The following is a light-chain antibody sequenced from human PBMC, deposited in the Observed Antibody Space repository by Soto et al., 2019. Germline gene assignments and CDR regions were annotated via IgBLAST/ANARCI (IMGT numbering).Light chain of an antibody. CDR1: SSDVGGYNY. J-gene: IGLJ2*01. CDR3: SSYTSSSTRV. CDR2: DVS. V-gene: IGLV2-14*01. Sequence: QSALTQPASVSGSPGPSITISCTGTSSDVGGYNYVSWYQQHPGKDPNLMIYDVSNRPSGVSNRFSGSKSGNTASLTISGLRAGDEDDYYCSSYTSSSTRVFGGGTQLTVL.